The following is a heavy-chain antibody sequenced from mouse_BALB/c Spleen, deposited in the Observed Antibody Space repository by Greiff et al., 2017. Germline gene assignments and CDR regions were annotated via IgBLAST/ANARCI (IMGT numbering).Heavy chain of an antibody. Sequence: VHVKQSGPELMKPGASVKISCKASGYSFTSYYMHWVKQSHGKSLEWIGYIDPFNGGTSYNQKFKGKATLTVDKSSSTAYMHLSSLTSEDSAVYYCARTSYGSSGYFDVWGAGTTVTVSS. CDR3: ARTSYGSSGYFDV. D-gene: IGHD1-1*01. J-gene: IGHJ1*01. V-gene: IGHV1S135*01. CDR1: GYSFTSYY. CDR2: IDPFNGGT.